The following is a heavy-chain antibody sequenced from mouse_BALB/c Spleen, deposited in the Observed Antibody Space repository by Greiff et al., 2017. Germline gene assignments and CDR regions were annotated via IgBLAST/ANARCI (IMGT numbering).Heavy chain of an antibody. V-gene: IGHV3-6*02. CDR2: ISYDGSN. D-gene: IGHD4-1*01. J-gene: IGHJ2*01. CDR3: ARLNWDNFDY. Sequence: ESGPGLVKPSQSLSLTCSVTGYSITSGYYWNWIRQFPGNKLEWMGYISYDGSNNYNPSLKNRISITRDTSKNQFFLKLNSVTTEDTATYYCARLNWDNFDYGGQGTTLTVSS. CDR1: GYSITSGYY.